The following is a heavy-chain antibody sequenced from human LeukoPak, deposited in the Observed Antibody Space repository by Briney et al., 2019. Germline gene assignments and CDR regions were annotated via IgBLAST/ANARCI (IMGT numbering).Heavy chain of an antibody. D-gene: IGHD3-22*01. CDR3: AKDPYTRRDSSGYHYFDY. CDR2: ISGSGGST. V-gene: IGHV3-23*01. Sequence: PGGSLRLSCAASGFTFSSYAMSWFRQAPGKGLEWVSAISGSGGSTYYADSVKGRFTISRDNSKNTLYLQMNSLRAEDTAVYYCAKDPYTRRDSSGYHYFDYWGQGTLVTVSS. J-gene: IGHJ4*02. CDR1: GFTFSSYA.